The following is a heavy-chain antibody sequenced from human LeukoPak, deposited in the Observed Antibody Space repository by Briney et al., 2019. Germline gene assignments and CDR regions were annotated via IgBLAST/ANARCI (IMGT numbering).Heavy chain of an antibody. Sequence: GGSLRLSCAASGFTFSTYWMSWVRQAPGKGLEWVANIKQDGSEKYYVDSVKGRFTISRDNAKNSLYLQMNSLRAEDTAIYYCARVSSGWFPLFHYWGQGTLVTVSS. CDR2: IKQDGSEK. V-gene: IGHV3-7*03. CDR3: ARVSSGWFPLFHY. CDR1: GFTFSTYW. J-gene: IGHJ4*02. D-gene: IGHD6-19*01.